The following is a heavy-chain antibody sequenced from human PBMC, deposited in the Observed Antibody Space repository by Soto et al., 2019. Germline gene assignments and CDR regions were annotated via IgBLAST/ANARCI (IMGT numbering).Heavy chain of an antibody. D-gene: IGHD2-2*01. CDR1: GSPSTTCS. CDR2: INAANGNT. CDR3: ARGNCDTTSCHHWCDP. Sequence: ASVKASCKSSGSPSTTCSMHWVRQAHGQRLECMAWINAANGNTKYSQKFQGRVTITRDTSSSAAYMELSSLRSGDTAVYYCARGNCDTTSCHHWCDPCGQGTLVSVSS. J-gene: IGHJ5*02. V-gene: IGHV1-3*01.